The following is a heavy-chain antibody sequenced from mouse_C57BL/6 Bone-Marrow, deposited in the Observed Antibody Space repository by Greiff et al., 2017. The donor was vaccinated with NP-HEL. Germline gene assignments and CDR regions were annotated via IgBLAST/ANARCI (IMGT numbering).Heavy chain of an antibody. CDR1: GYTFTSYG. CDR3: TPGLLYAMDY. V-gene: IGHV14-4*01. D-gene: IGHD2-10*01. Sequence: VQLQQSGAELVRPGSSVKMSCKTSGYTFTSYGINWVKQRPGQGLEWIGWIDSENGDTEYASKFQGKATITGDTSSNTAYLQLSSLTSEDTAVYYFTPGLLYAMDYWGQGTSVTVSS. CDR2: IDSENGDT. J-gene: IGHJ4*01.